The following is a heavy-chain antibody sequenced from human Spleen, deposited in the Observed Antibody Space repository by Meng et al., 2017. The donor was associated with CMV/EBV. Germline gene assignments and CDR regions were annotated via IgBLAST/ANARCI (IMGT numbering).Heavy chain of an antibody. Sequence: GGSLRLSCAASGFTVSSNYMSWVRQAPGKGLEWVSVIYSGGSTYYADSVKGRFTISRDNSKNTLYLQMNSLRAEDTAVYYCASEQQLVRGAVAAHFDYWGQGTLVTVSS. V-gene: IGHV3-53*05. CDR3: ASEQQLVRGAVAAHFDY. D-gene: IGHD6-13*01. J-gene: IGHJ4*02. CDR2: IYSGGST. CDR1: GFTVSSNY.